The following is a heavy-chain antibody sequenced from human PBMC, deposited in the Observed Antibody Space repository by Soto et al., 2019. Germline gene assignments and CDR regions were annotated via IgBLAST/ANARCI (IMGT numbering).Heavy chain of an antibody. V-gene: IGHV1-2*02. CDR2: INPNSGGT. J-gene: IGHJ6*02. CDR3: ARGEGATTFSYYYYGMDV. D-gene: IGHD1-26*01. CDR1: GYTFTGYY. Sequence: ASVKVSCKASGYTFTGYYMHWVRQAPGQGLEWMGWINPNSGGTNYAQKFQGRVTMTRDTSISTAYMELSRLRSDDTAVYYCARGEGATTFSYYYYGMDVWGQGTTGTVSS.